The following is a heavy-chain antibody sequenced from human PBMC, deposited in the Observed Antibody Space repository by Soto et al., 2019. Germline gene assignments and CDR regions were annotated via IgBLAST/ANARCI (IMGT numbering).Heavy chain of an antibody. J-gene: IGHJ4*02. CDR1: GFTFSSYA. V-gene: IGHV3-23*01. Sequence: EVQLLESGGGLVQPEGSLRLSCVVSGFTFSSYAMSWVRQAPGKGLEWVSTVTGSGSSTYYADSVKGRFTISRDNSKNTLYLQMNSLRAEDTAVYYCAKGMSKGDYWGQGTLVTVSS. CDR2: VTGSGSST. CDR3: AKGMSKGDY.